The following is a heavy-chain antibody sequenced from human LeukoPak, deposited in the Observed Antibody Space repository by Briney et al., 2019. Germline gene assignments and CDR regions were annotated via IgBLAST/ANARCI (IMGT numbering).Heavy chain of an antibody. J-gene: IGHJ4*02. CDR2: IYYSGST. CDR3: ARGTYTYFDS. D-gene: IGHD1-1*01. V-gene: IGHV4-39*01. CDR1: GGSISSSSYY. Sequence: TSETLSLTCTVSGGSISSSSYYWGWIRQPPGKGLEWIGSIYYSGSTYYNPSLKSRVTISVDTSKNQFSLKLSSVTAADTAVYYCARGTYTYFDSWGQGTLVTVSS.